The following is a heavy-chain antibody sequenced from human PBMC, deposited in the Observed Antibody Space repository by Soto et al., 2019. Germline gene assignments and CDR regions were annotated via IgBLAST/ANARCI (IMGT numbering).Heavy chain of an antibody. CDR2: TLYRSKWHE. V-gene: IGHV6-1*01. Sequence: PSQTLSLTCAISGDNVSSNIGAWSWIRQSPSRGLEWLGRTLYRSKWHEDYAISMQGRIIINADTSKNQFSLKLSSVTAADTDVYYCARRYSSSFDYWGQGTLVTVSS. J-gene: IGHJ4*02. D-gene: IGHD6-13*01. CDR1: GDNVSSNIGA. CDR3: ARRYSSSFDY.